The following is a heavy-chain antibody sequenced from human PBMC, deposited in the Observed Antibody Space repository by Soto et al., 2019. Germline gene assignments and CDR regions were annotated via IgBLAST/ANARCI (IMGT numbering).Heavy chain of an antibody. Sequence: GGSLRLSCAASGFTFSSYSMNWVRQAPGKGLEWVSYISSSSSTIYYADSVKGRFTISRDNAKNSLYLQMNSLRDEDTAVNYCAGDLREWLVTLYAFDIWGQGTMVTVSS. CDR2: ISSSSSTI. J-gene: IGHJ3*02. D-gene: IGHD6-19*01. CDR1: GFTFSSYS. V-gene: IGHV3-48*02. CDR3: AGDLREWLVTLYAFDI.